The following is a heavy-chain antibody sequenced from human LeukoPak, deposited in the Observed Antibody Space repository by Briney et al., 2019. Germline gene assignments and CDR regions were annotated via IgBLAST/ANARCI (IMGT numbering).Heavy chain of an antibody. CDR3: ATAPRDSSGFDY. Sequence: ASVKVSCKVSGYTLTELSMRWVRQAPGKGLEWMGGFDPEDGETIYAQKFQGRVTMTEDTSTDTAYMELSSLRSEDTAVYYCATAPRDSSGFDYWGQGTLVTVSS. J-gene: IGHJ4*02. CDR2: FDPEDGET. D-gene: IGHD3-22*01. CDR1: GYTLTELS. V-gene: IGHV1-24*01.